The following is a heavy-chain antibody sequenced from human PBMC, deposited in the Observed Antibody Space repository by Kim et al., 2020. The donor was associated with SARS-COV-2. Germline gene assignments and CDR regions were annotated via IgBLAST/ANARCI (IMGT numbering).Heavy chain of an antibody. Sequence: GGSLRLSCAASGFTFSNAWMSWVRQAPGKGLEWVGRIKSKTDGGTTDYAAPVKGRFTISRDDSKNTLYLQMNSLKTEDTAVYYCTTDTAMVRFLGGEDYWGQGTLVTVSS. CDR2: IKSKTDGGTT. J-gene: IGHJ4*02. V-gene: IGHV3-15*01. CDR3: TTDTAMVRFLGGEDY. D-gene: IGHD5-18*01. CDR1: GFTFSNAW.